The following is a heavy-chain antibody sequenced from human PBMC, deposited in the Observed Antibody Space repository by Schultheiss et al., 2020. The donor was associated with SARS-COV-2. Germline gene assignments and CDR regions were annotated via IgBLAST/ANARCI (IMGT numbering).Heavy chain of an antibody. V-gene: IGHV3-30*18. J-gene: IGHJ4*02. CDR3: AKDHGVVVIIGSLDY. Sequence: GGSLRLSCAASGFTFSSYGMHWVRQAPGKGLEWVAVISYDGSNKYYADSVKGRFTISRDNSKNTLYLQMNSLRAEDTAVYYCAKDHGVVVIIGSLDYWGQGTLVTVSS. D-gene: IGHD3-22*01. CDR1: GFTFSSYG. CDR2: ISYDGSNK.